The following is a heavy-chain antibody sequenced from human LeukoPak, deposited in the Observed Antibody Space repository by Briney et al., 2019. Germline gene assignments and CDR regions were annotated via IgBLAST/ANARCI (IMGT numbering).Heavy chain of an antibody. D-gene: IGHD3-10*01. J-gene: IGHJ4*02. CDR1: GFTFSSYV. Sequence: GRSLRLSCAASGFTFSSYVMHWVRQAPGKGLEWVAIISYDGSNEYYADSVKGRFTISRDNSKNTLYLQMNSLRAADTAVYYCARDSFTMVRGVLDSKFDYWGQGTLVTVSS. CDR3: ARDSFTMVRGVLDSKFDY. CDR2: ISYDGSNE. V-gene: IGHV3-30*04.